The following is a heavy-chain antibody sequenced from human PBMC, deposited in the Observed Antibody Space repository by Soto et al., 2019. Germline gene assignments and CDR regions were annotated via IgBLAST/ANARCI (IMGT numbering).Heavy chain of an antibody. V-gene: IGHV1-69*13. CDR3: ARDIIDIVVVPAAILVYYYGMDV. CDR2: ILPIFGTP. CDR1: GGTFSNSA. J-gene: IGHJ6*02. D-gene: IGHD2-2*02. Sequence: ASVKVSCKASGGTFSNSAIIWVRQAPGQGLEWMGGILPIFGTPNYAQKFQGRLTISADEFSSTAYMELNILRSEDTAVYYCARDIIDIVVVPAAILVYYYGMDVWGQGTTVTVSS.